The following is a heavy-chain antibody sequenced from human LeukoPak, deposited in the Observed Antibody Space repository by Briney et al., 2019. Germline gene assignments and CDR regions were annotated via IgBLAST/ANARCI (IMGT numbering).Heavy chain of an antibody. J-gene: IGHJ4*02. CDR1: GFTFSSYA. Sequence: GGSLRLSCAASGFTFSSYAMSWVRQAPGKGLEWVSAISGSGGSTYYADSVKGRFTIPRDNSKNTLYLQMNSLRAEDTAVYYCAKNYYDSSGYYYVSGLISFDYWGQGTLVTVSS. D-gene: IGHD3-22*01. CDR3: AKNYYDSSGYYYVSGLISFDY. CDR2: ISGSGGST. V-gene: IGHV3-23*01.